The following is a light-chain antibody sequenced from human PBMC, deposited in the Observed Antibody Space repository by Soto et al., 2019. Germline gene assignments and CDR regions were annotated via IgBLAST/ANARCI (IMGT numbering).Light chain of an antibody. CDR1: QSVSSY. CDR2: GAS. J-gene: IGKJ5*01. Sequence: EIVLTQSPATLSLSPGERATLSCRASQSVSSYLAWYQQKPGQAPRLLIYGASNRATGIPARFSGSGSGTDFTLTISSLEPEDSAVYYCQQRSNWPITFGQGTRLEI. CDR3: QQRSNWPIT. V-gene: IGKV3-11*01.